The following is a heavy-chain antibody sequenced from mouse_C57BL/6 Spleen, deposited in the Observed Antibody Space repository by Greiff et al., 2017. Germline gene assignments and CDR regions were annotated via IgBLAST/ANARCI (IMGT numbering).Heavy chain of an antibody. CDR2: SRNKANDYTT. J-gene: IGHJ3*01. D-gene: IGHD2-3*01. Sequence: EVKLMESGGGLVQSGRSLRLSCATSGFTFSDFYMEWVRQAPGKGLEWIAASRNKANDYTTEYSASVKGRFIVSRDTSQSILYLQMNALRAEDTAIYDCARDALDGYLAYWGQGTLVTVSA. CDR3: ARDALDGYLAY. V-gene: IGHV7-1*01. CDR1: GFTFSDFY.